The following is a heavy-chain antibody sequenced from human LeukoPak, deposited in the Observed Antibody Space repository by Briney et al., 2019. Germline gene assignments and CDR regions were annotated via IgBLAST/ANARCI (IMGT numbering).Heavy chain of an antibody. CDR2: IKHDGTET. J-gene: IGHJ4*02. Sequence: GGSLRLSCAASGFTCSRYWMSWVRQAPGKGLEWVANIKHDGTETKYVDSVKGRFTISRDNAKNSLYLQMNSLRAEDTAVYFCARGRYSSGWYHDFWGQGALVTVSS. CDR1: GFTCSRYW. V-gene: IGHV3-7*04. CDR3: ARGRYSSGWYHDF. D-gene: IGHD6-19*01.